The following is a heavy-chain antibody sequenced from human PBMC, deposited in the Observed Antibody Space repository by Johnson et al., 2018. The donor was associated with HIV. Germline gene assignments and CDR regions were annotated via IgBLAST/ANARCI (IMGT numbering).Heavy chain of an antibody. CDR3: ARDSTPWGDDYVDYAFDI. D-gene: IGHD4/OR15-4a*01. V-gene: IGHV3-11*04. J-gene: IGHJ3*02. CDR1: GFSFSDYY. CDR2: ISSSGSTI. Sequence: QVQLVESGGGVVQPGRSLRLSCAASGFSFSDYYMSWIRQAPGKGLEWVSFISSSGSTIYYAESVKGRFTISRDNAKNSLFLQMNSLRAEDTAVYYCARDSTPWGDDYVDYAFDIWGQGTMVTVSS.